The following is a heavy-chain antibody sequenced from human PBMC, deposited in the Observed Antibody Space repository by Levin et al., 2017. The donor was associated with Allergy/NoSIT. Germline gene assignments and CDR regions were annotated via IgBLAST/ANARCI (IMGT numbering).Heavy chain of an antibody. V-gene: IGHV1-18*01. CDR3: TKGGAYTGYIDY. CDR1: GYTFSSYG. J-gene: IGHJ4*02. D-gene: IGHD5-12*01. CDR2: INPYNGNT. Sequence: GESLKISCKTSGYTFSSYGIAWVRQAPGQGLEWMGWINPYNGNTNYAQNLQDRVTMTTDTSTSTAYMELRSLRSDDTAVYYCTKGGAYTGYIDYWGQGTLVTVSS.